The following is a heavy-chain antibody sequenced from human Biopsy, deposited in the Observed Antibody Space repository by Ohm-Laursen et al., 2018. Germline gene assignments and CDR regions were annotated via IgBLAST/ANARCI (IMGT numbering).Heavy chain of an antibody. CDR1: GGSIISYY. D-gene: IGHD4-11*01. V-gene: IGHV4-59*01. CDR2: IYYSVMT. CDR3: ARDSGILNYGNFKYYHYYGMDV. Sequence: GTLSLTCTVSGGSIISYYWTWIRQPPGKGLEWIGHIYYSVMTNYSPSLQSRVSISVDTSRNQVSLTLSSVTAADTAVYYCARDSGILNYGNFKYYHYYGMDVWGQGTKVTVSS. J-gene: IGHJ6*02.